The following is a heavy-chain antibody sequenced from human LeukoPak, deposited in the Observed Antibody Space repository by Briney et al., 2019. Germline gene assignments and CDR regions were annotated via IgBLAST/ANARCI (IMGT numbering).Heavy chain of an antibody. D-gene: IGHD6-13*01. CDR2: IKSKTDGGTT. V-gene: IGHV3-15*01. CDR1: GFTFSNAW. J-gene: IGHJ1*01. CDR3: VSSSWASVHKGQRVGTYFQH. Sequence: PGGSLRLSCAASGFTFSNAWMSWVRQAPGKGLEWVGRIKSKTDGGTTDYAAPVKGRFTISRDDSKNTLYLQMNSLKTEDTAVYYCVSSSWASVHKGQRVGTYFQHWGQGTLVTVSS.